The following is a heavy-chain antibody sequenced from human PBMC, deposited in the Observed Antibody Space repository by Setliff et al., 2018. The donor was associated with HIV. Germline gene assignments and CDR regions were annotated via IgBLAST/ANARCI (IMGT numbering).Heavy chain of an antibody. V-gene: IGHV3-48*03. Sequence: GGSLRLSCAASGFTFSRYEMNWVRQAPGKGLEWVSYISSSGGTMYYADSVKGRFTISRDNAKNSLYLQMNSLRAEDTAVYYCARDSSSWYELYFDCWGQGTLVTVSS. J-gene: IGHJ4*02. CDR1: GFTFSRYE. CDR3: ARDSSSWYELYFDC. D-gene: IGHD6-13*01. CDR2: ISSSGGTM.